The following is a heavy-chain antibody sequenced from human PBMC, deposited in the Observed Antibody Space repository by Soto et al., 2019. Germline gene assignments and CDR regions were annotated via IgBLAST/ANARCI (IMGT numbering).Heavy chain of an antibody. CDR2: IIPILGIA. CDR3: ARYTGLVRGYWFDP. J-gene: IGHJ5*02. D-gene: IGHD6-6*01. CDR1: GGTFSSYT. V-gene: IGHV1-69*02. Sequence: SVKVSCKASGGTFSSYTISWVRQAPGQGLEWMGRIIPILGIANYAQKFQGRVTITADKSTSTAYMELSSLRSEDTAVYYCARYTGLVRGYWFDPWGQGTLVTVSS.